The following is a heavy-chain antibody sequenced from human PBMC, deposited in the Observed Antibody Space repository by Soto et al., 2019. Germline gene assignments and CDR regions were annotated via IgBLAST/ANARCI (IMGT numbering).Heavy chain of an antibody. CDR1: GGSINSYY. CDR3: ARDLGEPGPPSSVAGTSPFDY. Sequence: QVQLQESGPGLVKPSETLSLTCTVSGGSINSYYWSWIRQPAGKGLEWIGRIYTSGSTNYNHSLKSRVTRSVDTSKHHFSLKLSSVTAADTAVYYCARDLGEPGPPSSVAGTSPFDYWGQGTLVTVSS. D-gene: IGHD6-19*01. V-gene: IGHV4-4*07. CDR2: IYTSGST. J-gene: IGHJ4*02.